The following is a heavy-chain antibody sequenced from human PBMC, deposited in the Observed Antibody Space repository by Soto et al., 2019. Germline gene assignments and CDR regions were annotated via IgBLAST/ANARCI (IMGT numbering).Heavy chain of an antibody. CDR1: GFTFSDYA. J-gene: IGHJ3*01. CDR3: AKDLNGDYIGAFDF. V-gene: IGHV3-23*01. D-gene: IGHD4-17*01. Sequence: QLLESGGGLVQPGGSLRLSCAASGFTFSDYAMTWVRQAPGKGLEWVSGIIASGTYSKYADSVNGRFTISRDNAKNTLYLQMNGLRVEDTAVYFCAKDLNGDYIGAFDFWGQGTMVTVSS. CDR2: IIASGTYS.